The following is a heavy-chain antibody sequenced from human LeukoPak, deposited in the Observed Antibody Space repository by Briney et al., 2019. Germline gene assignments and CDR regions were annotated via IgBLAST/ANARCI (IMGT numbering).Heavy chain of an antibody. CDR1: GFTFSNYA. V-gene: IGHV3-30*18. CDR3: AKDWARSIFDSRYYYGMDV. CDR2: ISYDGTNE. J-gene: IGHJ6*02. Sequence: GGSLRLSCAVSGFTFSNYAMHWVRQAPGKGLEWVALISYDGTNEYYADSVKGRFTISRDNSKSTLYLQMNSLRPEDTAVYYCAKDWARSIFDSRYYYGMDVWGQGTTVTVSS. D-gene: IGHD3-16*01.